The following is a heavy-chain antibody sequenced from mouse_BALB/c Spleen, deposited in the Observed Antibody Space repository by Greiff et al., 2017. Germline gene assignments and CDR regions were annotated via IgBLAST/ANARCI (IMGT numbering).Heavy chain of an antibody. CDR3: AREDITTRTFAY. D-gene: IGHD1-1*01. CDR2: ISDGGSYT. V-gene: IGHV5-4*02. CDR1: GFTFSDYY. J-gene: IGHJ3*01. Sequence: EVMLVESGGGLVKPGGSLKLSCAASGFTFSDYYMYWVRQTPEKRLEWVATISDGGSYTYYPDSVKGRFTISRDNAKNNLYLQMSSLKSEDTAMYYCAREDITTRTFAYWGQGTLVTVSA.